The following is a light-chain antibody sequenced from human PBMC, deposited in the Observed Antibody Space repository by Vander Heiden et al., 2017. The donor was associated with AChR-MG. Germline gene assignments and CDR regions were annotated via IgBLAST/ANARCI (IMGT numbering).Light chain of an antibody. Sequence: EIVMTQSPATLSVSPGERATLSCRASQSVSSDLAWYQQKPGQAPRLLIYGASIRAAGIPDRFSGSGSGTEFTLAISSRQSEDFAVYHWRQDNHWPTFGQGTRLDIK. J-gene: IGKJ5*01. CDR3: RQDNHWPT. CDR2: GAS. CDR1: QSVSSD. V-gene: IGKV3D-15*01.